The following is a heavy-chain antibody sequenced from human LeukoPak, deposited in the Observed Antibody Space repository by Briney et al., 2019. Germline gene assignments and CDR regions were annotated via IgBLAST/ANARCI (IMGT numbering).Heavy chain of an antibody. CDR3: ARTLAARGYYYYYMDV. V-gene: IGHV4-38-2*01. D-gene: IGHD6-6*01. Sequence: SGTLSLTCAVSGYFINIGYYWGWIRQPPGKGLEWIGSTYHSGSTYYNPSLRSRVTISVDTSKNQFSLKLSSVTAADTAVYYCARTLAARGYYYYYMDVWGKGTTVTVSS. J-gene: IGHJ6*03. CDR1: GYFINIGYY. CDR2: TYHSGST.